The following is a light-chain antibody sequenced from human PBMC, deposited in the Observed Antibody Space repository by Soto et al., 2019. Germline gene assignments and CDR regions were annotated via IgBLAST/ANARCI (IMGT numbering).Light chain of an antibody. V-gene: IGKV1-5*03. CDR1: QNINSW. CDR3: QQYNTYSQGT. CDR2: KAS. Sequence: DIQMTQFPSTLSASVGDRVTITCRASQNINSWLAWYQQKPGKAPNLLIYKASSLESGVPSRFSGRGSGTEFTLTISSLQPDDFATYYCQQYNTYSQGTFGQGTKVEIK. J-gene: IGKJ1*01.